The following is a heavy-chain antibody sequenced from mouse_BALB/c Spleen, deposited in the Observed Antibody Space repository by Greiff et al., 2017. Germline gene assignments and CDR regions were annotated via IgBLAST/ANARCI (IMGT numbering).Heavy chain of an antibody. J-gene: IGHJ1*01. V-gene: IGHV5-9-4*01. CDR3: ARVYGSSYGYFDV. CDR2: ISSGGSYT. CDR1: GFTFSSYA. D-gene: IGHD1-1*01. Sequence: EVMLVESGGGLVKPGGSLKLSCAASGFTFSSYAMSWVRQSPEKRLEWVAEISSGGSYTYYPDTVTGRFTISRDNAKNTLYLEMSSLRSEDTAMYYCARVYGSSYGYFDVWGAGTTVTVSS.